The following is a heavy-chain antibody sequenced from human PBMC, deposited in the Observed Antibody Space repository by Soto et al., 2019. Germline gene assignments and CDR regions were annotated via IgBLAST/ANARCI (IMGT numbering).Heavy chain of an antibody. Sequence: ASVKVSCKGFGYSFMKYGINWVRQAPGQGLEWVGWISPYSGYTHSAQKFHGRLTLTTDTAASTAYMELRILRSADTALYYCAXEASVLTPAAQPSRFDSWGRGTLVTVSS. CDR2: ISPYSGYT. V-gene: IGHV1-18*01. CDR1: GYSFMKYG. CDR3: AXEASVLTPAAQPSRFDS. D-gene: IGHD2-2*01. J-gene: IGHJ4*02.